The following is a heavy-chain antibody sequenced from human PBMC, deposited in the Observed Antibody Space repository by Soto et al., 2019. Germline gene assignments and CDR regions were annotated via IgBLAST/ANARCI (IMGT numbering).Heavy chain of an antibody. D-gene: IGHD7-27*01. V-gene: IGHV3-66*02. J-gene: IGHJ3*02. CDR2: IYSGGST. CDR3: ARDLTGDYGDAFDI. CDR1: GFTVSSNY. Sequence: GGSLRLSCAASGFTVSSNYMRWVRQAPGKGLEWVSVIYSGGSTYYADSVKGRFTISRDNSKNTLYLQMNSLRAEDTAVYYCARDLTGDYGDAFDIWGQGTMVTVSS.